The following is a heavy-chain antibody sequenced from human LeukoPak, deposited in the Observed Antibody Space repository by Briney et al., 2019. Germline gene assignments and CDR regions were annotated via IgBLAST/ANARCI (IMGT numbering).Heavy chain of an antibody. CDR3: AREESTDYDFKFDP. Sequence: SETLSLTCTVSGGSISSGDYYWSWIRQPPGKGLEWIGYIYYSGSTYYNPSLKSRVTISVDTSKNQFSLKLSSVTAADTAVYHCAREESTDYDFKFDPWGQGTLVTVSS. J-gene: IGHJ5*02. V-gene: IGHV4-30-4*01. CDR1: GGSISSGDYY. CDR2: IYYSGST. D-gene: IGHD3-3*01.